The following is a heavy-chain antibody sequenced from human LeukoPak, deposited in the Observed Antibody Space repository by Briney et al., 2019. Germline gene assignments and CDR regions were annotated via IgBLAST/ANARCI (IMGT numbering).Heavy chain of an antibody. J-gene: IGHJ5*02. V-gene: IGHV3-74*01. CDR3: ARDRSPGWFDP. Sequence: GGSLRLSRAASGFTFSTFWMHWVRQAPGKGLVWVSRIKGDGSSTSYADAVKGRFTISRDNAKNTLYLQMNSLRAEDTAVYYCARDRSPGWFDPWGQGTLVTVSS. CDR2: IKGDGSST. CDR1: GFTFSTFW. D-gene: IGHD1-26*01.